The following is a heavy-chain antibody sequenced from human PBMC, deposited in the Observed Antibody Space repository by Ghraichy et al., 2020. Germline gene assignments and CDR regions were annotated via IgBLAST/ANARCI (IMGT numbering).Heavy chain of an antibody. CDR3: AKSRYTSSWTGDS. D-gene: IGHD3-16*02. Sequence: GESLNISCEATGFAFSSYAMSWVRQAPGKGLEWVSIISGGGTTKYAESVKGRFTISRDNVKKMVYLQLTTLRADDTALYYCAKSRYTSSWTGDSWGQGTLVTVS. CDR2: ISGGGTT. V-gene: IGHV3-23*01. J-gene: IGHJ5*02. CDR1: GFAFSSYA.